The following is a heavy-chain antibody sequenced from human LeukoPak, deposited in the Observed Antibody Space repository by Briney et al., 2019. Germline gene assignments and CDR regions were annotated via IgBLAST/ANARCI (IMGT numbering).Heavy chain of an antibody. D-gene: IGHD3-10*01. CDR2: IYYSGST. Sequence: PSQTLSLTCTVSGGSISSGGYYWSWIRQHPGKGLEWIGYIYYSGSTYYNPSLKSRVTISVDTSKNQFSLKLSSVTAADTAVYYCAREGTSYGSGSYYGRHWFDPWGQGTLVTVSS. V-gene: IGHV4-31*03. CDR1: GGSISSGGYY. CDR3: AREGTSYGSGSYYGRHWFDP. J-gene: IGHJ5*02.